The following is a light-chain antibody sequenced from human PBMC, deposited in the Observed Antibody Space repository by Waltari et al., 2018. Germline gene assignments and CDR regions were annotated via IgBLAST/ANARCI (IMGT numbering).Light chain of an antibody. CDR2: KAS. Sequence: DIQMTQSPSPLSASIGDRVTITCRASQSISSWLAWYQQKPGKAPKLLIYKASNLESGVPSRFSGSGSGTEFTLTISSLQPEDFATYYCQQCNTDWTFGQGTKVEIK. V-gene: IGKV1-5*03. J-gene: IGKJ1*01. CDR1: QSISSW. CDR3: QQCNTDWT.